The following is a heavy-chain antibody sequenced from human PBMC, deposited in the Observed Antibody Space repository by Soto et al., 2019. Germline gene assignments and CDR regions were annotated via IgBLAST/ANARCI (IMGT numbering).Heavy chain of an antibody. J-gene: IGHJ3*02. CDR3: ARYSGYGSGNAFDI. D-gene: IGHD5-12*01. CDR2: IYYSGST. V-gene: IGHV4-30-4*01. Sequence: QVQLQESGPGLVKPSQTLSLTCTVSGGSISSRDYYWSWIRQPPGKGLEWIGYIYYSGSTYYNPSLNSRVTISVDPSKNPFSLNLNSVTAAATAVYYCARYSGYGSGNAFDIWGQGTMVTVSS. CDR1: GGSISSRDYY.